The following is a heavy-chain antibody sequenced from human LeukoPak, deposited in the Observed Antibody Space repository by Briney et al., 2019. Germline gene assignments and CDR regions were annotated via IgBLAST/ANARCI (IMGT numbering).Heavy chain of an antibody. CDR3: AREFRGYSGYDLLDY. D-gene: IGHD5-12*01. J-gene: IGHJ4*02. Sequence: GGSLRLSCAASGFTFSSYSMNWVRQAPGKGLEWVSSISSTSSYIYYADSVAGRFTISRDNAKNSLYLQMNSLRAEDTAVYYCAREFRGYSGYDLLDYWGQGTLVTVSS. V-gene: IGHV3-21*01. CDR2: ISSTSSYI. CDR1: GFTFSSYS.